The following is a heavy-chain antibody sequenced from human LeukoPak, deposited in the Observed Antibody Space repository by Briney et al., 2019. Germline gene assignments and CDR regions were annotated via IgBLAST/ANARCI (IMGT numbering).Heavy chain of an antibody. J-gene: IGHJ4*02. CDR1: GFTFSSYG. D-gene: IGHD5-24*01. V-gene: IGHV3-23*01. CDR3: AKTNRDGYNAILFDY. CDR2: ISGSGGST. Sequence: GGSLRLSCAASGFTFSSYGMSWVRQAPGKGLEWVSAISGSGGSTYYADSVKGRFTISRDNSKNTLYLQMNSLRAEDTAVYYCAKTNRDGYNAILFDYWGQGTLVTVSS.